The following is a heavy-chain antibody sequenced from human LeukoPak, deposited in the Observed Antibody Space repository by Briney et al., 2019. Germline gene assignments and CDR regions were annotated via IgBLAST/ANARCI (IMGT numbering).Heavy chain of an antibody. CDR3: AKARGAYYYYYMDV. CDR1: GFTFSSYG. Sequence: AGGSLRLSCAASGFTFSSYGMHWVRQAPGKGLEWVAVIWYGGSNKYYADSVKGRFTISRDNSKNTLYLQMNSLRAEDTAVYYCAKARGAYYYYYMDVWGKGTTVTVSS. J-gene: IGHJ6*03. CDR2: IWYGGSNK. V-gene: IGHV3-30*02. D-gene: IGHD3-10*01.